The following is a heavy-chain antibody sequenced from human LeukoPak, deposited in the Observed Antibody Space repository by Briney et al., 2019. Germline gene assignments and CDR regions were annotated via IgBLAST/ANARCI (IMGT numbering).Heavy chain of an antibody. CDR1: GFTINNRG. D-gene: IGHD2-8*01. J-gene: IGHJ4*02. CDR3: ARDLGYCTNGVCHTRFDY. CDR2: ISHDGNVE. Sequence: GTSLRLSCEVSGFTINNRGMHWVRQAPGKAPEWVAMISHDGNVEFYLDSVKGRFSISRDNTKGSLFLQLNSLRAEDTAVYYCARDLGYCTNGVCHTRFDYWGQGTLVAVSS. V-gene: IGHV3-30*03.